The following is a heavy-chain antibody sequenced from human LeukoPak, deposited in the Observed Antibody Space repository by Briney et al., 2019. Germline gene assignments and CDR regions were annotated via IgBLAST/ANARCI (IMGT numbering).Heavy chain of an antibody. V-gene: IGHV3-23*01. CDR1: GGSISSGGYY. J-gene: IGHJ4*02. D-gene: IGHD6-19*01. Sequence: PSETLSLTCTVSGGSISSGGYYWSWVRQAPGKGLEWVSAISGSGGSTYYADSVKGRFTISRDNSKNTLYLQMNSLRAEDTAVYYCAKDFQQWLSFDYWGQGTLVTVSS. CDR3: AKDFQQWLSFDY. CDR2: ISGSGGST.